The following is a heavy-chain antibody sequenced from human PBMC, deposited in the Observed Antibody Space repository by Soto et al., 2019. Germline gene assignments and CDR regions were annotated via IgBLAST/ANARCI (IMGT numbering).Heavy chain of an antibody. D-gene: IGHD2-2*01. J-gene: IGHJ4*02. CDR1: GFPFSTSG. Sequence: VQLLESGGGLVQPGGSLRLSCAASGFPFSTSGMLWVRQPPGEGLEWVSAIGPNPANTNYRDSVKGRFTISRDNSRNTVFLQMSALRAEDTALYYCATARHCSSAACPAAEWGQGTLITVSS. CDR3: ATARHCSSAACPAAE. V-gene: IGHV3-23*01. CDR2: IGPNPANT.